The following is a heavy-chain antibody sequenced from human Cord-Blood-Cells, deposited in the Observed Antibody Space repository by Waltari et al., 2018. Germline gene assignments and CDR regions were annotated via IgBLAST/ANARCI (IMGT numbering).Heavy chain of an antibody. J-gene: IGHJ3*02. CDR1: GGSISSYY. CDR3: ARGCGYSSSDDAFDI. CDR2: IYYSGST. Sequence: QVQLQESGPGLVKPSETLSLTCTVSGGSISSYYWSWIRQPPGKGLEWIGYIYYSGSTNYNPSLKSRVTISVDTSKNQFSLKLSSVTAADTAVYYCARGCGYSSSDDAFDIWGQGTMVTVSS. V-gene: IGHV4-59*01. D-gene: IGHD6-6*01.